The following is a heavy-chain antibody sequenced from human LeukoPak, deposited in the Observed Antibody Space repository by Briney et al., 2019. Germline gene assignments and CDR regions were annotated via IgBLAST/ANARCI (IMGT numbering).Heavy chain of an antibody. D-gene: IGHD2-15*01. V-gene: IGHV3-7*01. CDR2: IKGDGSKI. Sequence: GGSLRLSCGASGFTFSEYWMAWVRQAPGRGPEWVANIKGDGSKIYYVDSVKGRFTISRDNDKNSLYLQMNNLRVEDTAVYHCARDGSCFDFWGQGALVTVSS. J-gene: IGHJ4*02. CDR1: GFTFSEYW. CDR3: ARDGSCFDF.